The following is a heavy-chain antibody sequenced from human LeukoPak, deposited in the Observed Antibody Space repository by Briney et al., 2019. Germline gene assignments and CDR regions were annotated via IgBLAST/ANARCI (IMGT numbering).Heavy chain of an antibody. CDR1: GFTFSGYA. CDR3: AKESPSFDY. CDR2: ISGSGGST. J-gene: IGHJ4*02. Sequence: GGSLRLSCAASGFTFSGYAMSWVRQAPGNGLEWVSSISGSGGSTHYADSVKGRFTISRDNSKNTWYLQMNSLRAEDTAVYYCAKESPSFDYWGQGNLVTVSS. V-gene: IGHV3-23*01.